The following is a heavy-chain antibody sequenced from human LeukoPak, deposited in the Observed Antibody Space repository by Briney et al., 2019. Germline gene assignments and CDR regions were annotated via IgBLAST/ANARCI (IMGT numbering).Heavy chain of an antibody. CDR1: GFTFSSYA. CDR3: AKERDDFGVVDVGDAFDI. V-gene: IGHV3-23*01. D-gene: IGHD3-3*01. Sequence: PGGSLRLSCAASGFTFSSYAMSWVRQAPGKGLEWVSAISGSGGSTYYADSVKGRFTISRDNSKNTLYLQMNSLRAEDTAVYYCAKERDDFGVVDVGDAFDIWGQGTMVTVSS. J-gene: IGHJ3*02. CDR2: ISGSGGST.